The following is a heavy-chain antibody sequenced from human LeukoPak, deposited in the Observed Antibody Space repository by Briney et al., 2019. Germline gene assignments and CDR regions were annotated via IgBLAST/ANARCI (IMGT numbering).Heavy chain of an antibody. V-gene: IGHV4-34*01. CDR3: ASHKYYDSSGYYSLDY. J-gene: IGHJ4*02. CDR2: INHSGST. CDR1: GGSFSGYY. D-gene: IGHD3-22*01. Sequence: SETLSLTCAVYGGSFSGYYWSWIRQPPGKGLEWIGEINHSGSTNYNPSLKSRVTISVDTSKNQFSLKLSSVTAADTAVYYCASHKYYDSSGYYSLDYWGQGTLVTVSS.